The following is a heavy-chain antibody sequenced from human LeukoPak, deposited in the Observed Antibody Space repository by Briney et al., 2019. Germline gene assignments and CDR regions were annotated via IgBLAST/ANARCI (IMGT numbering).Heavy chain of an antibody. CDR1: SGSISSGRYY. Sequence: SQTLSLTCTVSSGSISSGRYYWGWIRQPPGKGLEWIGSIYYSGSTYYNPSLKSRVTISVDTSKNQFSLKLSSVTAADTAVYYCARRARYGDYFDYWGQGTLVTVSS. V-gene: IGHV4-39*07. CDR3: ARRARYGDYFDY. J-gene: IGHJ4*02. D-gene: IGHD4-17*01. CDR2: IYYSGST.